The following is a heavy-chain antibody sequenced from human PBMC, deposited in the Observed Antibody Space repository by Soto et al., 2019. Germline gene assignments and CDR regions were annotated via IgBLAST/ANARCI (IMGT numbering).Heavy chain of an antibody. Sequence: GGSLRLSCEVSGFSIGGNPMSWVRQAPGQGLEWVASIHTVGSTYYADSVQGRFTISRDNSKNTPFLQMNSLRVGDTAIYFCARGLNDDSWGQGTLVTVSS. CDR1: GFSIGGNP. CDR3: ARGLNDDS. CDR2: IHTVGST. J-gene: IGHJ4*02. D-gene: IGHD1-1*01. V-gene: IGHV3-53*01.